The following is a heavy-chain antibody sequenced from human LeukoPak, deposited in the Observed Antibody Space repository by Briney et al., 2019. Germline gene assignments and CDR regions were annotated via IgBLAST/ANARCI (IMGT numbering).Heavy chain of an antibody. J-gene: IGHJ2*01. CDR2: ISSSGSSI. CDR3: ARDDVLSLGISFDL. V-gene: IGHV3-48*03. Sequence: QPGGSLRLSCAASGFTFSGYEMNWVRQAPGKGLEWVSYISSSGSSIYYADSVEGRFTISRDNAKNSLYLQMNSLRAGDTAVYYCARDDVLSLGISFDLWGRGTLVTVSS. D-gene: IGHD3-10*02. CDR1: GFTFSGYE.